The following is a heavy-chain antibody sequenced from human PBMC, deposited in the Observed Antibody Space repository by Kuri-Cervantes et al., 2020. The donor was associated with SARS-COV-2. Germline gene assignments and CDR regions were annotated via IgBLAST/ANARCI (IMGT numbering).Heavy chain of an antibody. V-gene: IGHV1-46*01. Sequence: ASVKVSCKASGYTFTSYYMHWVRQAPGQGLEWMGIINPSGGSTSYAQKFQGRVTMTRDTSTSTVYMELSSLRSEDTAVYYCARSCLEWLNYYYYYYMDVWGKGTTVTVSS. CDR2: INPSGGST. D-gene: IGHD3-3*01. CDR3: ARSCLEWLNYYYYYYMDV. J-gene: IGHJ6*03. CDR1: GYTFTSYY.